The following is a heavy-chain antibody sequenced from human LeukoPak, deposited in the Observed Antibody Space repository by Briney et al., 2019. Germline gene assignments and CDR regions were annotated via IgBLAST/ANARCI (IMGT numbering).Heavy chain of an antibody. CDR2: ISAYNGNT. J-gene: IGHJ3*02. CDR3: ARDAGYDFWSGYADAFDI. CDR1: GYTFTSYG. V-gene: IGHV1-18*01. D-gene: IGHD3-3*01. Sequence: GASVKVSCKASGYTFTSYGISWVRQAAGQGLEWMGWISAYNGNTNYAQKLQGRVTMTTDTSTSTAYMELRSLRSDDTAVYYCARDAGYDFWSGYADAFDIWGQGTMVTVSS.